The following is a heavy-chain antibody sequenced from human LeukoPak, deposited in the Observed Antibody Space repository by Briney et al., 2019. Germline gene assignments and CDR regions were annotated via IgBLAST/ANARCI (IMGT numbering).Heavy chain of an antibody. Sequence: ASVKVSCKASGYTFINYGITWVRQAPGQGLEWMGWISAYNGNTNYAQKLQGRVTMTTDTSSSTAYMELSSLRSEDTAVYYCARDRARLAFDIWGQGTMVTVSS. J-gene: IGHJ3*02. CDR1: GYTFINYG. V-gene: IGHV1-18*01. CDR2: ISAYNGNT. D-gene: IGHD3-16*01. CDR3: ARDRARLAFDI.